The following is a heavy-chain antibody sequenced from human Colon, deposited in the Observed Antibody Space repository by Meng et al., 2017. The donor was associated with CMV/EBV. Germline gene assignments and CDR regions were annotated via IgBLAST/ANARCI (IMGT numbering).Heavy chain of an antibody. CDR2: ISDHNGNT. V-gene: IGHV1-18*01. J-gene: IGHJ5*02. CDR1: GYSLSNYG. D-gene: IGHD2-2*01. Sequence: ASVKVSCKASGYSLSNYGIAWVRQAPGQGLEWMGWISDHNGNTNYAQKFQGRVTVTTDTSTGTAYMELGSLRSDDTAVYYCARDLPGYCSSSTCYIGWFDAWGQGTLVTVSS. CDR3: ARDLPGYCSSSTCYIGWFDA.